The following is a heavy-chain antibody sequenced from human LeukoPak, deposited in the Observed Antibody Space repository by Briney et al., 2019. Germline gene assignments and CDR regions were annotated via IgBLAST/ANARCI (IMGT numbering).Heavy chain of an antibody. D-gene: IGHD6-6*01. CDR3: ARDPVAAPYFDY. Sequence: GGSLRLSCAASGFTFSSYWMNWVRQAPGKGLEWVANIKQDGSVKNYVGSVKGRFTISRDNARNSLYLQMSSLRAEDTAVYYCARDPVAAPYFDYWGQGALVTVSS. CDR1: GFTFSSYW. CDR2: IKQDGSVK. J-gene: IGHJ4*02. V-gene: IGHV3-7*01.